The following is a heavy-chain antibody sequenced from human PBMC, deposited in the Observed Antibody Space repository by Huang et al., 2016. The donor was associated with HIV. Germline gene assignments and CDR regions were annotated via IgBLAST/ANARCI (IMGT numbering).Heavy chain of an antibody. CDR2: ISAHKGDT. CDR3: VVDDTSGYFSSDY. D-gene: IGHD3-22*01. Sequence: QVHLVQSGPEVKKPGASVKVSCKASGYTFTSFGISWVRQAPGQGLEWMGSISAHKGDTNCAQQFRVRVTMTTDTSTRTAHMELRSLRSDDSAVYYCVVDDTSGYFSSDYWGQGTLVTVSS. J-gene: IGHJ4*02. CDR1: GYTFTSFG. V-gene: IGHV1-18*04.